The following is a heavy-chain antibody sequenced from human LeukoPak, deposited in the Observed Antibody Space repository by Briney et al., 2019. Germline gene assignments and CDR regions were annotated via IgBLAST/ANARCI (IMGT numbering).Heavy chain of an antibody. CDR3: ARAIVVVVAATPVLNWFDP. Sequence: SVKVSCKASGGTFSSYAISWVRQAPGQGLEWMGGIIPIFGTANYAQKFQGRVTITAAESTSTAYMELSSLRSEDTAVYYCARAIVVVVAATPVLNWFDPWGQGTLVTVSS. V-gene: IGHV1-69*13. CDR2: IIPIFGTA. CDR1: GGTFSSYA. D-gene: IGHD2-15*01. J-gene: IGHJ5*02.